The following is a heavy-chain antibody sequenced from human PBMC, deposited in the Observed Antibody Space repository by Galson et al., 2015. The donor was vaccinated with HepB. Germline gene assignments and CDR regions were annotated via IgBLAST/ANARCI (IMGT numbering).Heavy chain of an antibody. Sequence: SLRLSCAASGFTVSTNYMSWVRQAPGKGLEWVSVIYSGGSTYYADSVKGRFTISRDNSKNTLYLQMNSLRAEDTAVYYCARDGAHDYGGFFDCWGQGILVTVSS. CDR3: ARDGAHDYGGFFDC. CDR2: IYSGGST. J-gene: IGHJ4*02. D-gene: IGHD4-23*01. V-gene: IGHV3-53*01. CDR1: GFTVSTNY.